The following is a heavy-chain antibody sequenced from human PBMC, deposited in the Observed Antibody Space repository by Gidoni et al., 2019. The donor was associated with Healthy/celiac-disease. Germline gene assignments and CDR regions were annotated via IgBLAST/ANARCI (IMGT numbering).Heavy chain of an antibody. J-gene: IGHJ4*02. V-gene: IGHV3-15*01. CDR2: IKSKTDGGTT. D-gene: IGHD3-22*01. Sequence: EVQLVESVGGLVKPGGSLRLSCAASGFPFSNAWMSWVRQAPGKGLEWVGRIKSKTDGGTTDYAAPVKGRFTISRDDSKNTLYLQMNSLKTEDTAVYYCTTAPGSHLTYYYDSSGYFRGAYFDYWGQGTLVTVSS. CDR3: TTAPGSHLTYYYDSSGYFRGAYFDY. CDR1: GFPFSNAW.